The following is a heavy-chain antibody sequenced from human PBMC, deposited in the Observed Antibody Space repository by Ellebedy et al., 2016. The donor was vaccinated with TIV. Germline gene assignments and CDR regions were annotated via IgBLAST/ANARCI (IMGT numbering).Heavy chain of an antibody. CDR1: GGSISSYY. V-gene: IGHV4-59*01. Sequence: GSLRLXCTVSGGSISSYYWSWIRQPPGKGLEWIGYIYYSGSTNYNSSLKSRVTISVDTSKNQFSLKLSSVTAADTAVYYCARVQNYYYGMDVWGQGTTVTVSS. J-gene: IGHJ6*02. CDR2: IYYSGST. CDR3: ARVQNYYYGMDV.